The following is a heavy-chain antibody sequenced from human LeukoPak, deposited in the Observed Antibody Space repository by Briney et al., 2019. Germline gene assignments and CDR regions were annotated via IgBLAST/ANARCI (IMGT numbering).Heavy chain of an antibody. Sequence: GGSLRLSCAASGFTSNVYAMQSVRQPPGKGLEWVAFIRYDGSNKYYADSVKGRFTISRDNSKNTLYLQMNSLRAEDTAAYHCAKARTRELTAFDYWGQGTLVTVSS. J-gene: IGHJ4*02. CDR2: IRYDGSNK. CDR1: GFTSNVYA. V-gene: IGHV3-30*02. D-gene: IGHD1-7*01. CDR3: AKARTRELTAFDY.